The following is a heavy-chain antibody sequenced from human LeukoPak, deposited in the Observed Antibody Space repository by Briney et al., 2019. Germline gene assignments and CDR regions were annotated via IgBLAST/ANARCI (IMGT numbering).Heavy chain of an antibody. CDR1: GDSISNYY. CDR2: IYTSGST. J-gene: IGHJ3*02. Sequence: SETLSLTCSVSGDSISNYYWSWSRQPAGKVLEWIGRIYTSGSTNYNPSLKSRVTMSVDTSKNQFSLRLNSVTAADTAVYYCAKSNGYGLVDIWGQGTMVTVSS. V-gene: IGHV4-4*07. D-gene: IGHD3-10*01. CDR3: AKSNGYGLVDI.